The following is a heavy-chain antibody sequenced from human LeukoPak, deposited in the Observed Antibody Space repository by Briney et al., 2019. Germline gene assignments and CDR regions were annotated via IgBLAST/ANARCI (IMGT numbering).Heavy chain of an antibody. D-gene: IGHD5-24*01. J-gene: IGHJ4*02. V-gene: IGHV3-23*01. Sequence: PGGSLRLSCAASGFTFSSYAMSGVRQAPGKGVEGVSAISGSGGSTYYEDSVKGRFTISRDNPKNTLYLQMHSLRAEDTAVYYCAKKAVMATITGYFDYWGQGTLVTVSS. CDR2: ISGSGGST. CDR3: AKKAVMATITGYFDY. CDR1: GFTFSSYA.